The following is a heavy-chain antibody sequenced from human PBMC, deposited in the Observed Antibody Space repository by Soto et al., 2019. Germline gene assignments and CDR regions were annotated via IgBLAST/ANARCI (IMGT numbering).Heavy chain of an antibody. J-gene: IGHJ6*02. V-gene: IGHV4-39*01. CDR3: ARVDRYYYYDSSGYYRNYYYYYGMDV. D-gene: IGHD3-22*01. CDR1: GGSISSSSYY. Sequence: SETLSLTCTVSGGSISSSSYYWGWIRQPPGKGLEWIGSTYYSGSTYYNPSLKSRVTISVDTSKNQFSLKLSSVTAADTAVYYCARVDRYYYYDSSGYYRNYYYYYGMDVWGQGTTVTVSS. CDR2: TYYSGST.